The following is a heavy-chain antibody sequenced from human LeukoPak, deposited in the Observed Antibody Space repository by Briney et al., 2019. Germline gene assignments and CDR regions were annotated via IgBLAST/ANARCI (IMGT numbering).Heavy chain of an antibody. V-gene: IGHV4-34*01. CDR2: INHSGST. Sequence: PSETLSLTCAVYGGSFSGYYWSWIRQPPGKGLEWIGEINHSGSTNYNPSLKSRVTISVDTSKNQFSLKLSSVTAADAAVYYCARSSGSYSRRFDYWGQGTLVTV. J-gene: IGHJ4*02. CDR1: GGSFSGYY. CDR3: ARSSGSYSRRFDY. D-gene: IGHD1-26*01.